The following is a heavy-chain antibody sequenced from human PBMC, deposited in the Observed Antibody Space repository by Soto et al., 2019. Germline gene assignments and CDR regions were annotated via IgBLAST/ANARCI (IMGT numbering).Heavy chain of an antibody. CDR1: GGTFSSYA. CDR3: ARDSSGIDFDP. V-gene: IGHV1-69*13. Sequence: GASVKVSCKASGGTFSSYAISWGRQAPGQGLEWMGGIIAIFGTANHPQNRQGRVTITADEPTSTAYMELSSLRSEDTAVYYCARDSSGIDFDPWGQGPLVTVSS. J-gene: IGHJ5*02. D-gene: IGHD6-13*01. CDR2: IIAIFGTA.